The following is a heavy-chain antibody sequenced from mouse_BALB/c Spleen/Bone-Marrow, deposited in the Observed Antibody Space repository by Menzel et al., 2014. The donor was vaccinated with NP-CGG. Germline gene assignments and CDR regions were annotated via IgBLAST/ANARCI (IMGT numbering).Heavy chain of an antibody. Sequence: QVQLQQSGAELVRPGASVALSCKASGYTFTDYEMHWVKQTPVHGLEWIGAIDPETGGTAYNQKFKGKATLTADKSSSTAYIKLRSLTSEDSAVYYCTKSLYGNYVMDFWGQGTSVSVSS. J-gene: IGHJ4*01. CDR3: TKSLYGNYVMDF. D-gene: IGHD2-1*01. V-gene: IGHV1-15*01. CDR1: GYTFTDYE. CDR2: IDPETGGT.